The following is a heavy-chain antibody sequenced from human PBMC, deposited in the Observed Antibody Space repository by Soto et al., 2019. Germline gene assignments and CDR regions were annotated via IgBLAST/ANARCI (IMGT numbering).Heavy chain of an antibody. Sequence: QLLESGPGLVKPSETLSLTCTVSGGSISSSSYDWGWIRQPPGKGLEWIGSMYYSGSTYYNPSLKRRVTISLDTSKNQFSLKLSFVTAADTAVYYCARHIVSDDAFDILGQVTMLTVS. J-gene: IGHJ3*02. CDR3: ARHIVSDDAFDI. CDR1: GGSISSSSYD. CDR2: MYYSGST. V-gene: IGHV4-39*01. D-gene: IGHD2-21*01.